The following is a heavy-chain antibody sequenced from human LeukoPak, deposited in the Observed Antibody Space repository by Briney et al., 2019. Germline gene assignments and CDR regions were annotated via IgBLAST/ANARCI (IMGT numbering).Heavy chain of an antibody. CDR3: ARLRYFDY. CDR1: GFTFSKYA. V-gene: IGHV3-23*01. D-gene: IGHD1-14*01. Sequence: GGSLRLSCAASGFTFSKYAMSWVRQAPGKGLEWVSAISGSDGNTFYADSVKGRFTISRDNAKNSLYLQMNSLRAEDTAVYYCARLRYFDYWGQGTLVTVSS. J-gene: IGHJ4*02. CDR2: ISGSDGNT.